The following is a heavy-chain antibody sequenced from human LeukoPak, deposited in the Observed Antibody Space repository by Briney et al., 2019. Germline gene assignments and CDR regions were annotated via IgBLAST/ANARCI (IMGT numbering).Heavy chain of an antibody. CDR3: AKESSGSYYPIDY. CDR1: GFTFSSYA. CDR2: ISGGGGST. J-gene: IGHJ4*02. V-gene: IGHV3-23*01. D-gene: IGHD1-26*01. Sequence: GGSLRLSCAAPGFTFSSYAMSWVRQAPGKGLERVSAISGGGGSTYYADSVKGRFTISRDSSKNTLSLQMNSLRAEDTAVYYCAKESSGSYYPIDYWGQGTLVTVSS.